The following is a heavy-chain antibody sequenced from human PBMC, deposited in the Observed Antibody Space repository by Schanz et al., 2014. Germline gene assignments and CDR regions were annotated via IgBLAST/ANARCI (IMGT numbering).Heavy chain of an antibody. Sequence: QVHLVQSGAEVKRPGASVKVSCKASEYSFTSYSMHWVRQAPGQRLEWMGWINTGSGDTKYSQNFRGRVTITRDTSASTAYMELSSLRSDDTAVYYCARDRRFFDRDDLYYFDSWGQGTLVNVSS. D-gene: IGHD3-3*01. CDR1: EYSFTSYS. J-gene: IGHJ4*02. CDR2: INTGSGDT. CDR3: ARDRRFFDRDDLYYFDS. V-gene: IGHV1-3*04.